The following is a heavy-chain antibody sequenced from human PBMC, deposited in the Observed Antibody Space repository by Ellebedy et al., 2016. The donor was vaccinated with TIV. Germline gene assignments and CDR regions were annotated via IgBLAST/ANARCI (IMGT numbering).Heavy chain of an antibody. J-gene: IGHJ4*02. Sequence: DSVKGRFTISRDNAKNLLYLEMNSLRAEDTAVYYCARDHKWLVSPDYWGQGTLVTVSS. CDR3: ARDHKWLVSPDY. D-gene: IGHD6-19*01. V-gene: IGHV3-7*01.